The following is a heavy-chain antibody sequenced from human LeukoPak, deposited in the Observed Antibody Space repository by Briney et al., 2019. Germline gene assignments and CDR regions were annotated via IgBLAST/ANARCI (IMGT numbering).Heavy chain of an antibody. V-gene: IGHV4-61*01. Sequence: SETLSLTCTVSGGSVSSGNYYWSWIRQPPGKGLEWIGYIYYSGSTNYNPSLKSRVTISVDTSKNQFSLKLSSVTAADTAVYYCARAPLLWFGELVYWGQGTLVTVSS. CDR1: GGSVSSGNYY. CDR2: IYYSGST. J-gene: IGHJ4*02. CDR3: ARAPLLWFGELVY. D-gene: IGHD3-10*01.